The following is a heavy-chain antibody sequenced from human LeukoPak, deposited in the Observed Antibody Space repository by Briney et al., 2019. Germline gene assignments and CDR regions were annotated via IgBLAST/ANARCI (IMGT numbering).Heavy chain of an antibody. CDR1: GFTVSSNH. Sequence: GESLRLSCAASGFTVSSNHMSWVRQAPGKGLEWVSVIYSGGSTYYADSVKGRFTISRDNSKNTLYLQMNSLRAEDTAVYYCARTVRGAYYYYMDVWGKGTTVTVSS. J-gene: IGHJ6*03. V-gene: IGHV3-53*01. D-gene: IGHD3-10*01. CDR2: IYSGGST. CDR3: ARTVRGAYYYYMDV.